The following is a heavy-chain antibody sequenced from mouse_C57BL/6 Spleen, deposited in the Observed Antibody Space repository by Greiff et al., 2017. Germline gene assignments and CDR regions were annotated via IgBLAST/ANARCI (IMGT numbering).Heavy chain of an antibody. J-gene: IGHJ2*01. V-gene: IGHV5-6*01. CDR3: ARLDGYPYYFDY. D-gene: IGHD2-3*01. CDR1: GFTFSSYG. CDR2: ISSGGSYT. Sequence: EVKLVESGGDLVKPGGSLKLSCAASGFTFSSYGMSWVRQTPDKRLEWVATISSGGSYTYYPDSVKGRFTISRDNAKNTLYLQMSSLKSEDTAMYYCARLDGYPYYFDYWGQGTTLTVSS.